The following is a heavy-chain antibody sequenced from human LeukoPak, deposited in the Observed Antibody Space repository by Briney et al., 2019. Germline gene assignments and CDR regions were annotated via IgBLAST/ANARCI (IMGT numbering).Heavy chain of an antibody. CDR2: TWADGTTR. CDR3: ARDGGGWYPGDY. V-gene: IGHV3-33*01. J-gene: IGHJ4*02. CDR1: GFSFSTSG. D-gene: IGHD6-19*01. Sequence: GGSLRLSCTASGFSFSTSGMHWLRQAPGKGLEWVALTWADGTTRFYADSVKGRFTISRDNSKNTLYLQINSLTDEDTATYYCARDGGGWYPGDYWGQGTLVSVSS.